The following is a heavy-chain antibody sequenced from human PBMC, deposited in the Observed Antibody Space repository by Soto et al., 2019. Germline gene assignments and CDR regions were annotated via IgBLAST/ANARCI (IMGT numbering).Heavy chain of an antibody. J-gene: IGHJ6*02. D-gene: IGHD6-13*01. Sequence: QVQLVQSGAEVKKPGASVKVSCKASGYTFTGYYMHWVRQAPGQGLEWMGWINPNSGGTNYAQKFQGWVTMTRDTSISTAYMELSRLRSDDTAVYYCARDQKGSWYRYYYYYGMDVWGQGTTVTVSS. CDR2: INPNSGGT. V-gene: IGHV1-2*04. CDR3: ARDQKGSWYRYYYYYGMDV. CDR1: GYTFTGYY.